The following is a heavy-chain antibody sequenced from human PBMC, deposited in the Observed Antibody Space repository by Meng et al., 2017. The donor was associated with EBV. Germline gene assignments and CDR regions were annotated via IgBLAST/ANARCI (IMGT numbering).Heavy chain of an antibody. Sequence: QLQLRESGPGQVKPSETLSLTCPVSGDSISSFHYWGWIRQPPGRGREWIGSVHYTGSTYYSPSLKSRVTVSVDTSKNQFSLRLTSVTAADTAVYYCARPFPSWQSPRLDPFGAWGQGTLVTVAS. CDR2: VHYTGST. CDR3: ARPFPSWQSPRLDPFGA. V-gene: IGHV4-39*01. D-gene: IGHD6-19*01. CDR1: GDSISSFHY. J-gene: IGHJ5*02.